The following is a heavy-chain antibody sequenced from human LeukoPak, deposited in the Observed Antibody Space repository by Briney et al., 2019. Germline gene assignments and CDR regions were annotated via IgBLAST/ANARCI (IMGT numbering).Heavy chain of an antibody. CDR2: IKGITDGGTT. J-gene: IGHJ4*02. CDR1: GFTFSTYW. Sequence: GALRLSCSASGFTFSTYWMNWVRQTPGKGLEWVGRIKGITDGGTTDYAAPVKDRFNLSRDDSRNTLYLQMNSLETEDTAVYYCTTDIHYDTSGYPLDYWGQGALVTVSS. CDR3: TTDIHYDTSGYPLDY. D-gene: IGHD3-22*01. V-gene: IGHV3-15*07.